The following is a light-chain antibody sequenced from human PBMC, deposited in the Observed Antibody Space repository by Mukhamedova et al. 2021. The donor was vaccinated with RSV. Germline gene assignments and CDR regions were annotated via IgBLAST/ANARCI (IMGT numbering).Light chain of an antibody. J-gene: IGKJ1*01. V-gene: IGKV1-12*01. Sequence: WYQRRVHGKAPNPLIHAASNLQSGVPSRFSGSGSGTDFTLTISSLQPEDFASYYRQQANALPRTFGQGTKVEIK. CDR3: QQANALPRT. CDR2: AAS.